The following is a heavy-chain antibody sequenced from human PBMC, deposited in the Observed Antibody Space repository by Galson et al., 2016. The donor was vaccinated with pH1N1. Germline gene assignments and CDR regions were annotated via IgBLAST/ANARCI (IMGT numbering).Heavy chain of an antibody. CDR2: ISYDGSNK. CDR1: GFTLSNYW. J-gene: IGHJ4*02. V-gene: IGHV3-30-3*01. Sequence: LRLSCAASGFTLSNYWMHWVRQAPGKGLEWVALISYDGSNKYYADSVKGRFTISRDNSKNTLYLQLTSLRAEDTAVYYCATGILTGPDYWGQGTLVTVSS. D-gene: IGHD3-9*01. CDR3: ATGILTGPDY.